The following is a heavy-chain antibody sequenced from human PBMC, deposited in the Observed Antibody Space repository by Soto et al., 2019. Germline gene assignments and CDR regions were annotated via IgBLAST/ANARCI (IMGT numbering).Heavy chain of an antibody. CDR1: GGSISSYY. J-gene: IGHJ4*02. D-gene: IGHD6-19*01. V-gene: IGHV4-59*08. CDR3: TRRTPAVAFDY. Sequence: LSLTCTVSGGSISSYYWSWIRQAPGKGLEWIGYIYYSGSTSYNPSLKSRVTISVETSKNQFSLKLSSVTAADTAVYYCTRRTPAVAFDYWGQGALVTVSS. CDR2: IYYSGST.